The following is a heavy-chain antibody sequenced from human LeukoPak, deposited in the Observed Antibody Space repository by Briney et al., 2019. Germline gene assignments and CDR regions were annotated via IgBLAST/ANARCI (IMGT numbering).Heavy chain of an antibody. CDR1: GGTFSSYA. V-gene: IGHV1-46*01. J-gene: IGHJ5*02. Sequence: ASVKVSCKASGGTFSSYAISWVRQAPGQGLEWMGIINPSGGSTSYAQKFQGRVTMTRDTSTSTVYMELSSLRSEDTAVYYCARAAHYWFDPWGQGTLVTVSS. CDR3: ARAAHYWFDP. D-gene: IGHD3-3*02. CDR2: INPSGGST.